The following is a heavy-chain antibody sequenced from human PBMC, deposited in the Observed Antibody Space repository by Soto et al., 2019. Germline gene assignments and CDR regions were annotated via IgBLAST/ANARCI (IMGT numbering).Heavy chain of an antibody. D-gene: IGHD2-2*02. Sequence: PGGSLRLSCAASGFHFSTYIMSWVRRAPGKGLEWVSCITANSHYTYHADSLKGRFTISRDNSKSSLYLQMNNLRVDDTALYFCTRVHEYTHPSDFCGHGTQVTVSS. CDR3: TRVHEYTHPSDF. CDR2: ITANSHYT. CDR1: GFHFSTYI. V-gene: IGHV3-21*01. J-gene: IGHJ4*01.